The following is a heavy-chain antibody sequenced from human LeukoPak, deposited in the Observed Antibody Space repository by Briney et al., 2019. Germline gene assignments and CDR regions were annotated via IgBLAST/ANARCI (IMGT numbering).Heavy chain of an antibody. CDR2: IKSKTDGGTA. D-gene: IGHD2-21*01. CDR1: GFTLTNPW. CDR3: ITADSQAFDV. J-gene: IGHJ3*01. V-gene: IGHV3-15*01. Sequence: GGSITLSCAAAGFTLTNPWMGWVRQAPGKGLEWVGRIKSKTDGGTADYAAPVKGRFTISRDDSKSTLYLQMNSLKSGDTAVYYCITADSQAFDVWGQGTMVTVSS.